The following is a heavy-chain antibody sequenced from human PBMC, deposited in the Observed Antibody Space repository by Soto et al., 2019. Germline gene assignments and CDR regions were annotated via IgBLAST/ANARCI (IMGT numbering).Heavy chain of an antibody. CDR3: AIDAVAGNGEWDWFDP. CDR2: MHGSGGSA. Sequence: GGSLNLSCAFYGFSFWNYYFNWDCKASRSGLDWVLAMHGSGGSAYYADSVKGRFTVSRDDSKNTLYLQMSSLRVDDSALYYCAIDAVAGNGEWDWFDPWGQGTLVTVSS. D-gene: IGHD6-19*01. V-gene: IGHV3-23*01. J-gene: IGHJ5*02. CDR1: GFSFWNYY.